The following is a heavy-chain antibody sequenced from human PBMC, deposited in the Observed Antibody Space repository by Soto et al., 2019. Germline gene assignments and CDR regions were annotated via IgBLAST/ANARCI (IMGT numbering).Heavy chain of an antibody. J-gene: IGHJ6*02. CDR2: IYYSGST. Sequence: SETQSDRYSVLEGTSGDLSDHRGWIRQPPGKGLEWIASIYYSGSTYYNPSLKSRVTVSVDTSKNQFSLKLSSVTAADTAVYYCYADPNAVMDVWGQGTTVTVSS. CDR3: YADPNAVMDV. CDR1: EGTSGDLSDH. V-gene: IGHV4-39*01.